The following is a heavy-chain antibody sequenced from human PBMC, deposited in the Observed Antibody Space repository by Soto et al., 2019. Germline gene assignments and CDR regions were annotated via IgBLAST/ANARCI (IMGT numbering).Heavy chain of an antibody. D-gene: IGHD5-18*01. J-gene: IGHJ4*02. V-gene: IGHV4-31*03. CDR1: GGSISSGGYY. Sequence: LSLTCTVSGGSISSGGYYWSWIRQHPGKGLEWIGYIYYSGSTYYNPSLKSRVTISVDTSKNQFSLKLSSVTAADTAVYYCARDRRYSYYIDYWGQGTLVTVSS. CDR3: ARDRRYSYYIDY. CDR2: IYYSGST.